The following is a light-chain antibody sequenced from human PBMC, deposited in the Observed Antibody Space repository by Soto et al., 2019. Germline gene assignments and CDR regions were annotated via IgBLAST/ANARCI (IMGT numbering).Light chain of an antibody. V-gene: IGKV3-20*01. CDR2: GAS. Sequence: ESVLTQSPGTLSLSPGERATLSCRASQSVSSSYLAWYQQKPGQAPRLLIYGASSRATGIPNRLSGSGSGTDFTLTISRLEPEDFAVYFCQQYGSSPGTFGQGTKVEI. CDR3: QQYGSSPGT. J-gene: IGKJ1*01. CDR1: QSVSSSY.